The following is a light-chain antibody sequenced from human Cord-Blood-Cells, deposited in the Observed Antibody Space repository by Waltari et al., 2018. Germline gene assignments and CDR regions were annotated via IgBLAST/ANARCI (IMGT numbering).Light chain of an antibody. Sequence: QSVLTQPPSPSGTPGQRLTISCSGSSSKLGSNYVYWYQQLPGTAPNLLIYRNNQRPSGVPDRFSGSKSGTSASLAISGLRSEDEADYYCAAWDDSLSGWVFGGGTKLTVL. CDR2: RNN. CDR1: SSKLGSNY. CDR3: AAWDDSLSGWV. V-gene: IGLV1-47*01. J-gene: IGLJ3*02.